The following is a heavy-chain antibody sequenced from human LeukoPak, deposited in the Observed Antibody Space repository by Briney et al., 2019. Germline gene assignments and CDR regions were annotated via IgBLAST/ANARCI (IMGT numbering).Heavy chain of an antibody. D-gene: IGHD1-14*01. V-gene: IGHV3-21*01. CDR1: GFTFSSYS. J-gene: IGHJ6*02. CDR3: ARDFTNHLYHYYYGMDV. Sequence: GGSLRLSCAASGFTFSSYSMNWVRQAPGKGLEWVSSISSSSSYIYYTDSVKGRFTISRDNAKNSMHLQMNSLRAEDTAVYYCARDFTNHLYHYYYGMDVWGQGTTVTVSS. CDR2: ISSSSSYI.